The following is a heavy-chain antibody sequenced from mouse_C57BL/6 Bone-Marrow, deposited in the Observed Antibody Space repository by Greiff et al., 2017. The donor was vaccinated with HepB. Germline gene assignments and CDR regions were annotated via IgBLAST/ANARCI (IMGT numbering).Heavy chain of an antibody. CDR2: IRSKSNNYAT. D-gene: IGHD2-3*01. CDR1: GFSFNTYA. J-gene: IGHJ3*01. V-gene: IGHV10-1*01. CDR3: VRNGPRWLAFAY. Sequence: EVQLQESGGGLVQPKGSLKLSCAASGFSFNTYAMNWVRQAPGKGLEWVARIRSKSNNYATYYADSVKDRFTISRDDSESMLYLQMNNLKTEDTAMYYCVRNGPRWLAFAYWGQGTLVTVSA.